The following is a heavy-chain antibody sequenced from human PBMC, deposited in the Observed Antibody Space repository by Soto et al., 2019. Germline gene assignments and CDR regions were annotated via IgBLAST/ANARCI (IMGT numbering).Heavy chain of an antibody. CDR3: ASSQPTTIFGVVIIARPYYYYYGVDV. J-gene: IGHJ6*02. Sequence: ASVKVSCKXSGYTFTSYYMHWVRQAPGQGLEWMGIINPSGGSTSYAQKFQGRVTMTRDTSTSTVYMELSSLRSEDTAVYYCASSQPTTIFGVVIIARPYYYYYGVDVWGQGTTVTVSS. CDR2: INPSGGST. V-gene: IGHV1-46*01. D-gene: IGHD3-3*01. CDR1: GYTFTSYY.